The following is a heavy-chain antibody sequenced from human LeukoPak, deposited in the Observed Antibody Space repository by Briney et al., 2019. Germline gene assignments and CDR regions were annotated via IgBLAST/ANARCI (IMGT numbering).Heavy chain of an antibody. V-gene: IGHV1-2*02. CDR1: GYTFTGHY. D-gene: IGHD1-1*01. CDR3: APRSTTGTGAFDY. Sequence: GASVKVSCKTSGYTFTGHYMHWVRQAPGQGLEWMGWMNPNSGDTNYAQKFQGRVTMTRDTSISTAYMELSRLRSDDTAVYYCAPRSTTGTGAFDYWGPGTLVTVSS. CDR2: MNPNSGDT. J-gene: IGHJ4*02.